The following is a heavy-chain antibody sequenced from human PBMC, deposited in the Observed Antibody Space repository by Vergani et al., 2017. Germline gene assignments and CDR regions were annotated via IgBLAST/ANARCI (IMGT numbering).Heavy chain of an antibody. Sequence: EVQLVQSGAEVKKPGESLKISCQISGYSFTNYWIGWVRQMPGKGLEWMGIIHPADSDTRYSPSFQGQVTISVDKSISTAYLQRSSLRASASAMYYCARLYGGDSSGSKYFDYWGQGTLVTVSS. V-gene: IGHV5-51*01. J-gene: IGHJ4*02. CDR1: GYSFTNYW. CDR3: ARLYGGDSSGSKYFDY. D-gene: IGHD3-22*01. CDR2: IHPADSDT.